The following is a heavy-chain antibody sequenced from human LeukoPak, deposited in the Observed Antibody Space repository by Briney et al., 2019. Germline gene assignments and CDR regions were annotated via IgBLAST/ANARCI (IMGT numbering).Heavy chain of an antibody. CDR3: ARDSSGWYYFDY. Sequence: PGGSLRLSCAASGFRFNTYWMSWIRQAPGKGLEWVSYISSSGSTIYYADSVKGRFTISRDNAKNSLYLQMNSLRAEDTAVYYCARDSSGWYYFDYWGQGTLVTVSS. D-gene: IGHD6-19*01. V-gene: IGHV3-11*04. CDR2: ISSSGSTI. CDR1: GFRFNTYW. J-gene: IGHJ4*02.